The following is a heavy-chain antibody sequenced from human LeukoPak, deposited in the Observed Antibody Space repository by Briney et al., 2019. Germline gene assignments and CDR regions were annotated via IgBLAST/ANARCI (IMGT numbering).Heavy chain of an antibody. CDR2: INPNSGGT. CDR1: GYTFTGYY. V-gene: IGHV1-2*02. Sequence: ASVKVSCKASGYTFTGYYMHWVRQAPGQVLEWMGWINPNSGGTNYAQKFQGRVTMTRDTSISTAYMELSRLRSDDTAVYYCARSGGSGSYYARYYYYYMDVWGKGTTVTVSS. J-gene: IGHJ6*03. CDR3: ARSGGSGSYYARYYYYYMDV. D-gene: IGHD3-10*01.